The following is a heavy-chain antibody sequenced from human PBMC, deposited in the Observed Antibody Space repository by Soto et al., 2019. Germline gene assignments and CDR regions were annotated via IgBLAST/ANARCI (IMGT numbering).Heavy chain of an antibody. CDR2: ISYDGSNK. CDR3: AKDEVRTPSLYAMDV. CDR1: GFTFSTYG. D-gene: IGHD3-10*01. V-gene: IGHV3-30*18. J-gene: IGHJ6*02. Sequence: GGSLRLSCAASGFTFSTYGMHWVRQAPGKGLEWVALISYDGSNKNYADSVKGRFTISRDNSKNTLYLQMNSLRVEDTAVYYCAKDEVRTPSLYAMDVWGQGTTVTVSS.